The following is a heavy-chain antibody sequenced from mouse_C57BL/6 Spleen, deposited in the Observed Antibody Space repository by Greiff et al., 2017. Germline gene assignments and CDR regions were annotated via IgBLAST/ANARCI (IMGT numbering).Heavy chain of an antibody. J-gene: IGHJ3*01. CDR2: IYPSDSET. V-gene: IGHV1-61*01. Sequence: VQLQQPGAELVRPGSSVKLSCKASGYTFTSYWMDWVKQRPGQGLEWIGNIYPSDSETHYNQKFKDKATLTVDKSSSTAYMQLSSLTSEDSAVYYCARSRSNPAWFAYWGQGTLVTVSA. CDR3: ARSRSNPAWFAY. CDR1: GYTFTSYW. D-gene: IGHD2-5*01.